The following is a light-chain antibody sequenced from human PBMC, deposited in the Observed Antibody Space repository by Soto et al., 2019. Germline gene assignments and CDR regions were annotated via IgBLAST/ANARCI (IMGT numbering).Light chain of an antibody. CDR1: QNINNY. CDR2: DAS. J-gene: IGKJ5*01. CDR3: QQYENLPT. Sequence: DIQMTQSPSSLSASVGDRVTITCQASQNINNYLNWYQQKPGRAPKLLIYDASNLEAGVPSRFRGSGSGTDFTFTISRLQREDIETHYYQQYENLPTFGQGTRLEIK. V-gene: IGKV1-33*01.